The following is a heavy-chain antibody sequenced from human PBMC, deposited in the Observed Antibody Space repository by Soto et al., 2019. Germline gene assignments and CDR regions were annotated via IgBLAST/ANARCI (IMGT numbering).Heavy chain of an antibody. J-gene: IGHJ3*02. CDR3: TRDLVGYDAFDI. CDR2: INCDSGGT. CDR1: GYTFTDCY. D-gene: IGHD2-15*01. V-gene: IGHV1-2*02. Sequence: ASVKVSCKASGYTFTDCYIHWVRQAPGQGLEWMGRINCDSGGTTYTQKFQGGVTMTRDTSINTVYLELSRLTSNDTAIYYCTRDLVGYDAFDIWGQGTMVTVSS.